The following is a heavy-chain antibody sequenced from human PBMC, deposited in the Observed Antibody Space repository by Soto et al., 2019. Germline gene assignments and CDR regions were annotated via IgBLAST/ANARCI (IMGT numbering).Heavy chain of an antibody. CDR2: IYHSGST. J-gene: IGHJ3*02. Sequence: SETLSLTCDVSCASISNDNWWSWVRQPPGKGLEWIGEIYHSGSTNYNPSLKSRVTISVDKSKNQFSLKLSSVTAADTAVYYCAKDLGIAVSARRAFDIWGQGTMVTVSS. CDR3: AKDLGIAVSARRAFDI. V-gene: IGHV4-4*02. D-gene: IGHD6-19*01. CDR1: CASISNDNW.